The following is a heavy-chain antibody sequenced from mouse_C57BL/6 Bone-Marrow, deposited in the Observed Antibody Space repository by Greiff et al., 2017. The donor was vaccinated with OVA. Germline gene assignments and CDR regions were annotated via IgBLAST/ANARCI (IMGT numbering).Heavy chain of an antibody. V-gene: IGHV3-6*01. J-gene: IGHJ1*03. D-gene: IGHD1-1*01. Sequence: VQLQQSGPGLKPSQSLSLTCSVPGYSITSGYYWNWIRQFPGNKLEWMGYISYDGSNNYNPSLKNRISITRDTSKNQFFLKLNSVTTEDTATYYCAIHYYGSSPRWYFDVWGTGTTVTVSS. CDR3: AIHYYGSSPRWYFDV. CDR1: GYSITSGYY. CDR2: ISYDGSN.